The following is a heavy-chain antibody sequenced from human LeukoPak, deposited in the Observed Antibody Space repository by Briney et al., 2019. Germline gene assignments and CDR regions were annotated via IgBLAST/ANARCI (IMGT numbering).Heavy chain of an antibody. V-gene: IGHV3-48*01. Sequence: GGSLRLSCAASGFTFSSYSMNWVRQAPGRGLEWISYIISTGSTTYYADFVKGRFTISRDNANNSLSLQMSSLRAEDTAVYYCATGFWGYCSRNSCPLDNWGQGTLVTVAS. CDR3: ATGFWGYCSRNSCPLDN. J-gene: IGHJ4*02. CDR1: GFTFSSYS. D-gene: IGHD2-2*01. CDR2: IISTGSTT.